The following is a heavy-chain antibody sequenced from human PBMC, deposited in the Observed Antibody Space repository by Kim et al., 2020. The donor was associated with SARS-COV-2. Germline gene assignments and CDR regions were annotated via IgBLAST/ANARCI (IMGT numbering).Heavy chain of an antibody. V-gene: IGHV4-59*13. Sequence: SETLSLTCTVSGGSISSYYWSWIRQPPGKGLEWIGYIYYSGSTNYNPSLKSRVTISVDTSKNQFSLKLSSVTAADTAVYYCARAPHTIFGVVTLDYWGQGTLVTVSS. CDR2: IYYSGST. D-gene: IGHD3-3*01. CDR3: ARAPHTIFGVVTLDY. J-gene: IGHJ4*02. CDR1: GGSISSYY.